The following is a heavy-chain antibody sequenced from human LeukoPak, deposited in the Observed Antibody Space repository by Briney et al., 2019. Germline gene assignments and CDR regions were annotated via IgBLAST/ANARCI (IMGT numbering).Heavy chain of an antibody. J-gene: IGHJ3*02. CDR1: GGSISSGIYY. Sequence: SETLSLTCTVSGGSISSGIYYWSWIRQPAGKGLEWIGRIYTSGNTNYNPSLKSRVTISVDTSKNQFSLKLSSVTAADTAVYYCARGYFITMIVRDAFDIWGQGTMVTVSS. CDR2: IYTSGNT. V-gene: IGHV4-61*02. CDR3: ARGYFITMIVRDAFDI. D-gene: IGHD3-22*01.